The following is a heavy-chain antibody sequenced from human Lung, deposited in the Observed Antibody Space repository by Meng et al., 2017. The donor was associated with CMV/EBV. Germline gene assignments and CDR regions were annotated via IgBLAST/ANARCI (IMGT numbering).Heavy chain of an antibody. Sequence: WGRQATGGGLEWMGRVIPVLGLANYAQRCQGRVKIAADRSTSKAYMELKSLKSEDTAHYYGERSYYHGHMGGTSTGGLDPWGQGTLVTVSS. CDR3: ERSYYHGHMGGTSTGGLDP. V-gene: IGHV1-69*02. J-gene: IGHJ5*02. D-gene: IGHD3-10*01. CDR2: VIPVLGLA.